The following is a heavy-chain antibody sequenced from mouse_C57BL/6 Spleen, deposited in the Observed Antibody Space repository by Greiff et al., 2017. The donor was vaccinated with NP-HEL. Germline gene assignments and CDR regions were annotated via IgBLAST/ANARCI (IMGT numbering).Heavy chain of an antibody. CDR2: IDPENGDT. V-gene: IGHV14-4*01. J-gene: IGHJ3*01. Sequence: EVQVVESGAELVRPGASVKLSCTASGFNIKDDYMHWVKQRPEQGLEWIGWIDPENGDTEYASKFQGKATITADTSSNTAYLQLSSLTSEDTAVYYCTTFEGFAYWGQGTLVTVSA. CDR1: GFNIKDDY. CDR3: TTFEGFAY.